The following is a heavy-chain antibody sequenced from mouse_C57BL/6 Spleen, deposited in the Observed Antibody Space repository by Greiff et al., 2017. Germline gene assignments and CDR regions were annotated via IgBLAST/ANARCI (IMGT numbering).Heavy chain of an antibody. J-gene: IGHJ2*01. V-gene: IGHV1-80*01. D-gene: IGHD2-10*01. CDR3: ARSLLDYFDY. Sequence: VKLVESGAELVKPGASVKISCKASGYAFSSYWMNWVKQRPGKGLEWIGQIYPGDGDTNYNGKFKGKATLTADKSSSTAYMQLSSLTSEDSAVYFCARSLLDYFDYWGQGTTLTVSS. CDR2: IYPGDGDT. CDR1: GYAFSSYW.